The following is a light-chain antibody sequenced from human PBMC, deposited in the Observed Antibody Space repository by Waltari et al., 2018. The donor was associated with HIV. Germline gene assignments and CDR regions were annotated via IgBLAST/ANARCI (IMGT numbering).Light chain of an antibody. CDR2: EDR. J-gene: IGLJ3*02. V-gene: IGLV3-10*01. CDR3: YSTDHRGKGV. CDR1: AFRTTC. Sequence: SYELTPPPSVSVSQGQTARITCSGDAFRTTCEYWYQQKSGQAPALVIYEDRKRPSGIPERYSGSRSGPMAIFAISGAKGEYEADYYWYSTDHRGKGVFCGVTKLTLV.